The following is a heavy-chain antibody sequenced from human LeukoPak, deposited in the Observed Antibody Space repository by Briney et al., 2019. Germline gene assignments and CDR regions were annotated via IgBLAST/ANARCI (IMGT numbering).Heavy chain of an antibody. Sequence: SETLSLTCAVYGGSFSGYYWSWIRQPPGKGLEWIGEINHSGSTNYNPSLKSRVTISVDTSKNQFSLKLSSVTAADTAVYYCASPSPKGSSGYWRVFDYWGQGTLVTVSS. J-gene: IGHJ4*02. V-gene: IGHV4-34*01. D-gene: IGHD3-22*01. CDR1: GGSFSGYY. CDR3: ASPSPKGSSGYWRVFDY. CDR2: INHSGST.